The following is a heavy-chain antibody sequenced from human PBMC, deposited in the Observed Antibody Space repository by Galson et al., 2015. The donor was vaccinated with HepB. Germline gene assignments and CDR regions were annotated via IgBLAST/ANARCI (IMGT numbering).Heavy chain of an antibody. Sequence: SLRLSCAASGFTFSSYSMNWVRQAPGEGLEWVSYISSSSSTIYYADSVKGRFTISRDNAKNSLYLQMNSLRDEDTAVYYCARDRGSYPRGAFDIWGQGTMVTVSS. CDR3: ARDRGSYPRGAFDI. D-gene: IGHD3-10*01. CDR2: ISSSSSTI. V-gene: IGHV3-48*02. J-gene: IGHJ3*02. CDR1: GFTFSSYS.